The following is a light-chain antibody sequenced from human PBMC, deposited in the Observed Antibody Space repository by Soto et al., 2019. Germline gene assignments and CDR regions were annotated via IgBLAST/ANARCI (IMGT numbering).Light chain of an antibody. CDR2: GAS. J-gene: IGKJ1*01. Sequence: EIVLTQSPGTLSLSPGERATLSCRASQSVSSIYLAWYQHKPGQAPRHLIYGASSRATGIPDRFSGSGSGTDFTLTISRLEPEDFAVSYCQQYGSSSWTFGRGTTVEIK. CDR1: QSVSSIY. CDR3: QQYGSSSWT. V-gene: IGKV3-20*01.